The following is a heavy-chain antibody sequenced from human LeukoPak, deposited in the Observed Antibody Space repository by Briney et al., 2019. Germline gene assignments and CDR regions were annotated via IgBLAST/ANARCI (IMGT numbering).Heavy chain of an antibody. CDR2: ISYDGSTK. CDR1: GFTFSTYG. Sequence: GGSLRLSCTASGFTFSTYGMHWVRQAPGKGLEWVTLISYDGSTKYYSDSVKGRFTLSRDNSKNTLYLQMNSLRAEDTAVYYCARDPYSGTYGDTYYYYMDVWGKGTTVTISS. J-gene: IGHJ6*03. CDR3: ARDPYSGTYGDTYYYYMDV. D-gene: IGHD1-26*01. V-gene: IGHV3-30*03.